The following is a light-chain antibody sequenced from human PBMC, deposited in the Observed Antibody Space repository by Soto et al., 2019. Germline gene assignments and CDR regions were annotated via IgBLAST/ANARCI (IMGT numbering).Light chain of an antibody. CDR1: SSDVGGYKY. CDR3: SSYTSYTSYV. J-gene: IGLJ1*01. V-gene: IGLV2-14*04. CDR2: DVS. Sequence: TSSDVGGYKYVSWYQQYPGKAPKLMIYDVSNRPSGVPDRFSGSKSGNTASLTISGLQSEDEADYYCSSYTSYTSYVFGTGTRSP.